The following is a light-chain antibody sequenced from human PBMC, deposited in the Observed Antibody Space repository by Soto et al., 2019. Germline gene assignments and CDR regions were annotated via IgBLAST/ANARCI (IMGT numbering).Light chain of an antibody. V-gene: IGLV2-23*01. Sequence: QSALTQPASVSGSPGQSITISCTGTSSDVGSYNLVSWYQQHPGKAPKLMIYEGSKRTSGVSNRFSGSKSGNTASLTISGPQAEDEADYYCCSYAGSSTHVVFGGGTKLTVL. CDR1: SSDVGSYNL. J-gene: IGLJ2*01. CDR3: CSYAGSSTHVV. CDR2: EGS.